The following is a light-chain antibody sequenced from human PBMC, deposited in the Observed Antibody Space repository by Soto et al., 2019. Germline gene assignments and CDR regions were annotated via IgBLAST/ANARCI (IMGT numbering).Light chain of an antibody. CDR1: QSVSSY. J-gene: IGKJ3*01. CDR2: DAS. Sequence: EIVLTQSPATLSLAPGERTTLSCRASQSVSSYLAWYQQKPGQAPRLLIYDASNRATGIPARFSGSGSGTDFTLTISSLEPEDFALYYCQQRSIFGPGTKVDIK. V-gene: IGKV3-11*01. CDR3: QQRSI.